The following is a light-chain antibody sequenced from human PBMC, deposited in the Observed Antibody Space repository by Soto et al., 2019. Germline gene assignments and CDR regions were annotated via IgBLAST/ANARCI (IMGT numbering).Light chain of an antibody. CDR1: SSDVGGYNY. Sequence: QSALTQPASVSGSPGQSITISCTETSSDVGGYNYVSWYQQHPGKAPKLMIYEVSTRPSGVTNRFSGSKSGNTASLTISGLQAEDEADYYCRSYTSSSTLIFGGGTKLTVL. CDR2: EVS. V-gene: IGLV2-14*01. J-gene: IGLJ2*01. CDR3: RSYTSSSTLI.